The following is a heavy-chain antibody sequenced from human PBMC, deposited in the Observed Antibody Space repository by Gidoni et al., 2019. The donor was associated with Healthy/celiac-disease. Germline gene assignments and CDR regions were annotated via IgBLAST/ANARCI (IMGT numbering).Heavy chain of an antibody. CDR2: ISSSSSDI. D-gene: IGHD6-13*01. J-gene: IGHJ4*02. CDR1: GFTFSSYS. Sequence: EVQLVESGGGLVQPGGSLSLSGAASGFTFSSYSMNWVRQAPGKGLGWVSSISSSSSDIYYADSDKGRFTISRDNAKNSLYLQMNSLRAEDTAVYYCARGYSSSYWGQGTLVTVSS. CDR3: ARGYSSSY. V-gene: IGHV3-21*01.